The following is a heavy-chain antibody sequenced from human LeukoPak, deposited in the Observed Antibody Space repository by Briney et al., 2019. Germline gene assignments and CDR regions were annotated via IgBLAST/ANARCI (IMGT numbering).Heavy chain of an antibody. D-gene: IGHD3-10*01. Sequence: ASVKVSCKASGYTFTRYDISWVRQAPGQVLEWMSWISPDNSNTNFAQKFRDRVIMATDTSTSTAYLEMRSLRSDDTGIYYCAREELFTMVRRGTLDNWGQGTLVTVSS. V-gene: IGHV1-18*01. J-gene: IGHJ4*02. CDR1: GYTFTRYD. CDR2: ISPDNSNT. CDR3: AREELFTMVRRGTLDN.